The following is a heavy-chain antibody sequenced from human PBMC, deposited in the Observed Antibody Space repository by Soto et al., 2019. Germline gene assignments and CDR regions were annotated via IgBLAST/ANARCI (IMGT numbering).Heavy chain of an antibody. Sequence: LSETLSLTCTVSGGSISCGNFYWGWIRQPPGKGLEWIGSLYYSGRTYYNPSLKSRVTISVDTSKNQFSLKLNSVTAADTAVYYCARHKNYGSGSLHFDYWGQGTLVTVSS. J-gene: IGHJ4*02. CDR3: ARHKNYGSGSLHFDY. CDR1: GGSISCGNFY. D-gene: IGHD3-10*01. V-gene: IGHV4-39*01. CDR2: LYYSGRT.